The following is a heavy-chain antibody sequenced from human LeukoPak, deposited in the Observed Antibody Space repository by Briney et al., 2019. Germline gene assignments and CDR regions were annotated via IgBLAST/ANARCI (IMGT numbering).Heavy chain of an antibody. D-gene: IGHD2-2*02. CDR3: AKDKACSSTSCYSSYGN. J-gene: IGHJ4*02. CDR1: GFTFSSYA. Sequence: GGSLRLSCAASGFTFSSYAMSWVCQAPGKGLEWVSAIIGSGGSTYYAGSVKGRFTISRDNSKNTLYLQMNSLRAEDTAVYYCAKDKACSSTSCYSSYGNWGQGTLVTVSS. CDR2: IIGSGGST. V-gene: IGHV3-23*01.